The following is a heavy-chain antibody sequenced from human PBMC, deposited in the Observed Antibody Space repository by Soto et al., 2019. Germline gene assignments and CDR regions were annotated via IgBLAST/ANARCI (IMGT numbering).Heavy chain of an antibody. Sequence: ASVKVSCKASGYTFTGCYMHWVRQAPGQGLEWMGWINPNSGGTNYAQKFQGWVTMTRDTSISTAYMELSRLRSDDTAVYYCARGLPLYYYDSSGHSTQVDYYYYGMDVWGQGTTVTVS. CDR1: GYTFTGCY. V-gene: IGHV1-2*04. CDR2: INPNSGGT. D-gene: IGHD3-22*01. CDR3: ARGLPLYYYDSSGHSTQVDYYYYGMDV. J-gene: IGHJ6*02.